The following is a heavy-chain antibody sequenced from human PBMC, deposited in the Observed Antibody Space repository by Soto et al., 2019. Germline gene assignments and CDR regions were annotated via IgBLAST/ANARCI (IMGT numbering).Heavy chain of an antibody. CDR3: ARDRAPRGWSYLDL. J-gene: IGHJ4*02. V-gene: IGHV1-69*01. CDR2: IIPIFGTP. Sequence: QVQLVQSGAEVKKPGSSVKISCKAFGGSFSDYAISWVRQAPGQGLEWMGGIIPIFGTPNYAQKFQDRDTFTAHESTNTAYMELSRLTSEDTAVYYCARDRAPRGWSYLDLWGQGTQVTVSS. D-gene: IGHD2-15*01. CDR1: GGSFSDYA.